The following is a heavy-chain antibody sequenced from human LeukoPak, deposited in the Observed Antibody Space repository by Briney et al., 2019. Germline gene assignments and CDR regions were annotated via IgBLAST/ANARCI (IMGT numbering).Heavy chain of an antibody. CDR1: GFGFDDFG. J-gene: IGHJ4*02. CDR2: INWNSDYI. V-gene: IGHV3-9*01. CDR3: ARRSASDY. Sequence: GGSLRLSCEASGFGFDDFGMYWVRQAPGKGLEWVAGINWNSDYIAYADSVKGRFTVSRDNSKDTLYLQMNSLRAEDTAVYYCARRSASDYWGQGTLVTVSS. D-gene: IGHD5-18*01.